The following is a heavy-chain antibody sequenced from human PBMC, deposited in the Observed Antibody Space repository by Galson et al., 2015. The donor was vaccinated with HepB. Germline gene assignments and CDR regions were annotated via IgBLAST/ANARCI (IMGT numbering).Heavy chain of an antibody. D-gene: IGHD3-10*01. V-gene: IGHV6-1*01. Sequence: CAISGDSVSRNSVAWNWIRQSPSRGLEWLGRIYYRSKWYNDYAMSVKSRIIISPDTSKNQFSLQLKSASPEDTAVYYCARDRVLFFGLTDKVRGGLQRCNWFNAWGQGTPVTVSS. CDR2: IYYRSKWYN. CDR1: GDSVSRNSVA. CDR3: ARDRVLFFGLTDKVRGGLQRCNWFNA. J-gene: IGHJ5*02.